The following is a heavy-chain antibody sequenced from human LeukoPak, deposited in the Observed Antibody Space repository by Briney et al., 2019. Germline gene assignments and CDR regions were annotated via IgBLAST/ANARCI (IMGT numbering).Heavy chain of an antibody. CDR1: GFTFSTYA. D-gene: IGHD5-24*01. CDR3: AKDIQLST. V-gene: IGHV3-23*01. Sequence: PGGSLRLSCAASGFTFSTYAMSWVRQASGKGLEWVSAISGSGGSTYYADSVKGRFTISRDNSKNTLYLQMNSLRVEDTAMYFCAKDIQLSTWGLGTMVTVSS. CDR2: ISGSGGST. J-gene: IGHJ3*01.